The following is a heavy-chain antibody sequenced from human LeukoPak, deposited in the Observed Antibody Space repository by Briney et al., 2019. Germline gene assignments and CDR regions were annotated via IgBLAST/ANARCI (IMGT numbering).Heavy chain of an antibody. D-gene: IGHD3-10*01. V-gene: IGHV3-7*01. J-gene: IGHJ4*02. Sequence: GGSLRLSCAASGFTFSSYWMSWVRQAPGKGLEWVANIKQDGSEKYYADSLKGRFTISRDNAKNSLYLQMSSLRAEDTAMYYCARSLWFGDSNLDYWGQGTLVTVSS. CDR3: ARSLWFGDSNLDY. CDR2: IKQDGSEK. CDR1: GFTFSSYW.